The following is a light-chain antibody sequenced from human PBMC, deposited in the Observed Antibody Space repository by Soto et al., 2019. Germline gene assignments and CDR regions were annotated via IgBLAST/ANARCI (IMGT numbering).Light chain of an antibody. CDR3: QHYNNWPPWT. V-gene: IGKV3-15*01. CDR2: GAS. Sequence: EIVMTQSPATLSVSPGERATLSCRASQSVSINLAWYQQKPGQAPRLLIYGASTRATGIPARFSGNGSGTEFTLTISSLQSEDFAVYYCQHYNNWPPWTFGQGTNVEV. CDR1: QSVSIN. J-gene: IGKJ1*01.